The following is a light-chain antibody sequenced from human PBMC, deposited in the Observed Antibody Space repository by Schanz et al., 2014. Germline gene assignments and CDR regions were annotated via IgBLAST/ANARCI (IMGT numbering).Light chain of an antibody. CDR3: QQRSDWPPL. Sequence: EVVMTQSPATLSVSPGERATLSCRASQSVTTNLTWYQQRPGQAPRLLIYGASSRATGIPDRFSGSGSGTDFTLTISSLEPEDFAVYYCQQRSDWPPLFGPGTKVDFK. CDR2: GAS. J-gene: IGKJ3*01. V-gene: IGKV3-11*01. CDR1: QSVTTN.